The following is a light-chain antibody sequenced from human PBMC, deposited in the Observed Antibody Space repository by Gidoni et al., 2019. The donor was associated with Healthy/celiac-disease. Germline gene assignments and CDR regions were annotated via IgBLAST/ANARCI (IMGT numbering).Light chain of an antibody. V-gene: IGLV2-23*01. Sequence: QPALTQPASVSGSPGQATTISCTGPSSDVGSYNLVSWYQQHPGKAPKLMIYEDNKRPSGVSNRFSGSKSGNTASLTISGLQAEDEADYYCCSYAGSSTWVFGGGTELIVL. CDR2: EDN. CDR1: SSDVGSYNL. J-gene: IGLJ3*02. CDR3: CSYAGSSTWV.